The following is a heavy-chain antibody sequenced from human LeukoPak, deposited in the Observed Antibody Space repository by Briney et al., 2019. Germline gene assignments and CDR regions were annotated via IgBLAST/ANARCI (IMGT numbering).Heavy chain of an antibody. CDR1: GNTFTGYY. Sequence: ASVKVSCKASGNTFTGYYMHWVRQAPGQGLEWMGWINPNSGGTNYAQKFQGRVTMTRDTSISTAYMELSRLRSDDTAVYYCARDHSRQDYVWGSYRSPYNWFDPWGQGTLVTVSS. V-gene: IGHV1-2*02. J-gene: IGHJ5*02. CDR3: ARDHSRQDYVWGSYRSPYNWFDP. CDR2: INPNSGGT. D-gene: IGHD3-16*02.